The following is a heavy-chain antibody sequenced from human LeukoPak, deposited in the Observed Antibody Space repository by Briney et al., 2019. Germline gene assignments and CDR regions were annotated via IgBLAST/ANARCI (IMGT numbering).Heavy chain of an antibody. CDR2: ISGSGGST. CDR1: GFTFSSSA. D-gene: IGHD4-17*01. J-gene: IGHJ4*02. V-gene: IGHV3-23*01. Sequence: PGGSLRLSCAASGFTFSSSAMSWVRQAPGKGLEGVSAISGSGGSTYYADSVKGRFTISRDNSKKTLYLQMNSLRAEDKAVYYCAKDYGPLSSYWGQGILVTVSS. CDR3: AKDYGPLSSY.